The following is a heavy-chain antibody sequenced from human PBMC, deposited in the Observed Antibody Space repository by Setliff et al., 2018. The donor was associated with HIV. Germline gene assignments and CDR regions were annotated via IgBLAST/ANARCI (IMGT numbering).Heavy chain of an antibody. CDR1: GYTFTSYY. D-gene: IGHD3-10*01. V-gene: IGHV1-2*04. CDR2: INPNSGDT. CDR3: ARQLSPDVRLTLIRGVSALAY. Sequence: GASVKVSCKASGYTFTSYYMHWVRQAPGQGLEWMGWINPNSGDTNYAQKFEGWVNMTRDTSINTAHMYLTRVKSDDTAVYYCARQLSPDVRLTLIRGVSALAYWGQGTLVTVSS. J-gene: IGHJ4*02.